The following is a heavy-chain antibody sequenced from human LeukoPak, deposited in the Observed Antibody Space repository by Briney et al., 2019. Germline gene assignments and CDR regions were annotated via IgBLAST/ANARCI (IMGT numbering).Heavy chain of an antibody. CDR2: IRSKANSYAT. Sequence: GGSLRLSCAASGFTFSGAAMHWFRQASGKGLEWVGRIRSKANSYATAYAASVKGRFTISRDDSKNTAYLQMNSLKTEDTAVYYCTGRIAAAGSGGFDYWGQGTLVTVSS. V-gene: IGHV3-73*01. D-gene: IGHD6-13*01. CDR3: TGRIAAAGSGGFDY. J-gene: IGHJ4*02. CDR1: GFTFSGAA.